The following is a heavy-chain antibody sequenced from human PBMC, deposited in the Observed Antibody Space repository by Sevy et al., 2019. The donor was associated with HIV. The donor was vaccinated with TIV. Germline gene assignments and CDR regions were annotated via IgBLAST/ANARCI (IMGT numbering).Heavy chain of an antibody. CDR3: AGGQGIAAAGLYYYYGMDV. V-gene: IGHV4-4*07. Sequence: SETLSLTCTVSGGSISSYYWSWIRQPAGKGLEWIGRIYTSGSTNYNPSLKSRVTMSVDTSKNQFSLKLSPVTAADTAVYYCAGGQGIAAAGLYYYYGMDVWGQGTTVTVSS. CDR1: GGSISSYY. D-gene: IGHD6-13*01. J-gene: IGHJ6*02. CDR2: IYTSGST.